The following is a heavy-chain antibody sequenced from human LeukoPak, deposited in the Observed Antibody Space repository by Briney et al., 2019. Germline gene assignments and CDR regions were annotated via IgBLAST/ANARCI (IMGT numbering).Heavy chain of an antibody. Sequence: GGSLRLSCAASGFTFSSYAMHWVRQAPGKGLEWVAVISYDGSNKYYADSVKGRFTISRDNSKNTLYLQMNSLRAEDTAVYYCARDPHGGPYYYFDYWGQGTLVTVSS. CDR2: ISYDGSNK. J-gene: IGHJ4*02. V-gene: IGHV3-30-3*01. CDR3: ARDPHGGPYYYFDY. CDR1: GFTFSSYA. D-gene: IGHD3-16*01.